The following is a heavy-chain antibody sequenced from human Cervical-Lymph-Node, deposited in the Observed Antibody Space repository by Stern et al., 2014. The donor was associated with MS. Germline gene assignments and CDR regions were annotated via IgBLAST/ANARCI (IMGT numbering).Heavy chain of an antibody. CDR1: GGSLSTYT. D-gene: IGHD2-2*01. Sequence: VQLEESGAELKKPGSSVKVSCKASGGSLSTYTITWVRQAAGQGLEWMGRIIPALNVANYAQKFQGRLTITADKSTSTAYMEMSSLRSDDTAVYYCAGPAPLDWGQGTLVTVSS. V-gene: IGHV1-69*09. CDR2: IIPALNVA. CDR3: AGPAPLD. J-gene: IGHJ4*02.